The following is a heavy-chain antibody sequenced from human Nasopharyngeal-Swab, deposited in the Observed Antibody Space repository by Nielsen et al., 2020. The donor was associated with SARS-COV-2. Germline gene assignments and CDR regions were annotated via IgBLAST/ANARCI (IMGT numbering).Heavy chain of an antibody. D-gene: IGHD3-16*02. CDR1: GYTFTSYG. Sequence: ASVKVSCKASGYTFTSYGISWVRQAPGQGLEWMGWISAYNGNTNYAQKLQGRVTMTTDTSTGTAYMELRSLRSDDTAVYYCARLIMITFGGVIVMDMDAFDIWGQGTMVTVSS. V-gene: IGHV1-18*01. J-gene: IGHJ3*02. CDR2: ISAYNGNT. CDR3: ARLIMITFGGVIVMDMDAFDI.